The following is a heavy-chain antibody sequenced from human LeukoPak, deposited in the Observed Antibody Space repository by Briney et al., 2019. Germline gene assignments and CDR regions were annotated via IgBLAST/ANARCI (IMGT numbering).Heavy chain of an antibody. CDR1: GYTFTDSY. D-gene: IGHD3-3*01. J-gene: IGHJ4*02. Sequence: ASVKVSCKASGYTFTDSYMHWVRQAPGQGLEWMGWINPNSGGTNYAQNFQGRVTMTRDMSISTAYMELSRLRSDDTAVYYCARGGFGFWGGYYYYLDDWGQGTLVTVSS. CDR3: ARGGFGFWGGYYYYLDD. CDR2: INPNSGGT. V-gene: IGHV1-2*02.